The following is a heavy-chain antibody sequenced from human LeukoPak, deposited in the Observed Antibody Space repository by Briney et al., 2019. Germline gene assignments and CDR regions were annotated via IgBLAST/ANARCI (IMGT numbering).Heavy chain of an antibody. Sequence: GGSLRLSCAASEFALSDYYMTWIRQAPGKGLEWVSYISSSGGTIDYADSVKGRFAISRDNAKNSLYLQMNSLRAEDTAVYYCAELGITMIGGVWGKGTTVTISS. CDR3: AELGITMIGGV. D-gene: IGHD3-10*02. CDR2: ISSSGGTI. CDR1: EFALSDYY. V-gene: IGHV3-11*04. J-gene: IGHJ6*04.